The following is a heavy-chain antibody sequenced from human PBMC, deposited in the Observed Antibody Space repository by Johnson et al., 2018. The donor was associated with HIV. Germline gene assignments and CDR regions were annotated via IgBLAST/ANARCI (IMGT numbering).Heavy chain of an antibody. CDR2: INSDGSST. CDR3: AKDRSTGWYPAFDI. Sequence: VQLVESGGGLVQPGGSLRLSCAASGFTFSSYWMHWVRQAPGKGLVWVSRINSDGSSTSYADSVKGRFTISRDNAKNTLYLQMNSLRAEDTAVYYCAKDRSTGWYPAFDIWGQGTMVTVSS. D-gene: IGHD6-19*01. V-gene: IGHV3-74*01. J-gene: IGHJ3*02. CDR1: GFTFSSYW.